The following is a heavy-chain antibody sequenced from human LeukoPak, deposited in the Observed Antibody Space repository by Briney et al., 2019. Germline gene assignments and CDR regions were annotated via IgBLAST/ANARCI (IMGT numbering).Heavy chain of an antibody. CDR2: IYDSGST. J-gene: IGHJ6*02. Sequence: SETLSLTCTVSGGSIRSSYYYWGWIRQPPGKGLEWIGSIYDSGSTNYNPSLKSRVSMSVDTSKNQFSLKLSSVTAADTAVYYCATTFYGSSFGDYYGMDVWGQGTTVTVSS. CDR3: ATTFYGSSFGDYYGMDV. D-gene: IGHD3-22*01. CDR1: GGSIRSSYYY. V-gene: IGHV4-39*07.